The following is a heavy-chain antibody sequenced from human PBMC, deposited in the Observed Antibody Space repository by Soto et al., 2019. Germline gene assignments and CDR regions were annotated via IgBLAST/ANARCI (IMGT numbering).Heavy chain of an antibody. D-gene: IGHD1-26*01. CDR3: AREEPASSHLHY. V-gene: IGHV4-34*02. CDR1: GGSFSDYY. Sequence: QVQLQQWGAGLLKPSETLSLTCAVYGGSFSDYYWSWIRQTPEKGLEWIGEVSHSGRTTSNPSLKNRATIAIDTSKNQCSLTLISVTAADTAMYFCAREEPASSHLHYWGQGHLLTVSS. J-gene: IGHJ4*02. CDR2: VSHSGRT.